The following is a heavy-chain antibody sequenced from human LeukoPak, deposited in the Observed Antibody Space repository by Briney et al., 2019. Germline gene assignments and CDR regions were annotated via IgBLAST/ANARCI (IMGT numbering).Heavy chain of an antibody. Sequence: GESLKISCAASGFTFSNYAMSWVRQAPGKGLEWVSAISGGDSTYYADSVKGRFTISRDNSKNTLYLQMNSLRAEDTAVYYCARCPPSGGYWGQGTLVTVSS. CDR2: ISGGDST. CDR3: ARCPPSGGY. CDR1: GFTFSNYA. V-gene: IGHV3-23*01. D-gene: IGHD4-23*01. J-gene: IGHJ4*02.